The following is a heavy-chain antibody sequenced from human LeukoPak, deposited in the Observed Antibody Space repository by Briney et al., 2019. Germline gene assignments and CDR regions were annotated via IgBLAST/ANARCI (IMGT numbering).Heavy chain of an antibody. CDR3: ARDQGSHTYYYYYMDV. J-gene: IGHJ6*03. V-gene: IGHV1-2*02. CDR2: INPNSGGT. Sequence: ASVKVSCKASGYTFTGYYMHWVRQAPRQGLEWMGWINPNSGGTNYAQKFQGRVTMTRDTSISTAYMELSRLRSDDTAVYYCARDQGSHTYYYYYMDVWGKGTTVTVSS. CDR1: GYTFTGYY. D-gene: IGHD6-13*01.